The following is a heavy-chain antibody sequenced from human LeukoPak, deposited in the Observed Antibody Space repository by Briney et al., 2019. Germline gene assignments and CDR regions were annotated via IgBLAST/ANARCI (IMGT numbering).Heavy chain of an antibody. CDR1: GFTFGGYG. CDR2: ISYDGSNK. V-gene: IGHV3-30*18. J-gene: IGHJ4*02. Sequence: GGSLRLSCAASGFTFGGYGMHWVRQAPGKGLEWVAVISYDGSNKYYADSVKGRFTISRDNSKNTLYLQMNSLRAEDTAVYYCAKDLPRLWCALSPGSVLDYWGQGTLVTVSS. D-gene: IGHD4/OR15-4a*01. CDR3: AKDLPRLWCALSPGSVLDY.